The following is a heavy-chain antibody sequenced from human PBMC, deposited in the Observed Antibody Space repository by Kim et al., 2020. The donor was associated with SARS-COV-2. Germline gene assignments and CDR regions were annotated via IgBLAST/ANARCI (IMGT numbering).Heavy chain of an antibody. Sequence: ASVKVSCKASGYTFTSYDINWVRQATGQGLEWMGWMNPNSGNTGYAQKFQGRVTMTRNTSISTAYMELSRLTSEDTAVYYCARGRYYREVTIFGVVSHYYYCYMDVWGKGTTVTVSS. CDR1: GYTFTSYD. CDR3: ARGRYYREVTIFGVVSHYYYCYMDV. D-gene: IGHD3-3*01. V-gene: IGHV1-8*01. J-gene: IGHJ6*03. CDR2: MNPNSGNT.